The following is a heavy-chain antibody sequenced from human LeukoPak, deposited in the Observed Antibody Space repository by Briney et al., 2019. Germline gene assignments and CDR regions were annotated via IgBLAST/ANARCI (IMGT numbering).Heavy chain of an antibody. J-gene: IGHJ5*02. D-gene: IGHD3-3*01. Sequence: SQTLSLTCTVSGDSISSEYYWSWLRQHPGKGLEWIAYIYYGGTTYYNTSLASRVSISVDTSKNQFSLSLTSVTAADTAVYYCARGIGYNYDFCPFDPWGQGTLVTVSS. CDR1: GDSISSEYY. V-gene: IGHV4-31*03. CDR3: ARGIGYNYDFCPFDP. CDR2: IYYGGTT.